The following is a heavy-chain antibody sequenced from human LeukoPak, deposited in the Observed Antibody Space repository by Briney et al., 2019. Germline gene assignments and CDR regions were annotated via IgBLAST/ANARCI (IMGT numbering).Heavy chain of an antibody. CDR1: GGSISSGGYY. Sequence: SQTLSLTCTVSGGSISSGGYYWSWIRQPPGKGLEWIGEINHSGSTNYNPSLKSRVTISVDTSKNQFSLKLSSVTAADTAVYYCARDSWIYYYYGMDVWGQGTTVTVSS. CDR3: ARDSWIYYYYGMDV. J-gene: IGHJ6*02. CDR2: INHSGST. V-gene: IGHV4-30-2*01. D-gene: IGHD2-2*03.